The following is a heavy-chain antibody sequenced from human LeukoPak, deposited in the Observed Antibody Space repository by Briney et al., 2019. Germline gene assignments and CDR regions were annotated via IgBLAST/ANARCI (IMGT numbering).Heavy chain of an antibody. CDR3: ARDPDPAEVYYYDSSGYNSHFDY. V-gene: IGHV3-48*02. CDR2: ISSSSSTI. J-gene: IGHJ4*02. Sequence: PGGSLRLSCAASGFTFSSYSMNWVRQAPGKGLEWVSYISSSSSTIYYADSVKGRFTISRDNAKNSLYLQMNSLRDEDTAVYYCARDPDPAEVYYYDSSGYNSHFDYWGQGTLVTVSS. D-gene: IGHD3-22*01. CDR1: GFTFSSYS.